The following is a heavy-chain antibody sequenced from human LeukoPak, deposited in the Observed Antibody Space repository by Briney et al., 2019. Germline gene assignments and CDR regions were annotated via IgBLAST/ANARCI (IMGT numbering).Heavy chain of an antibody. J-gene: IGHJ6*03. CDR2: INPNSGGT. V-gene: IGHV1-2*02. CDR1: GYTFTGYY. CDR3: ARFGAAPLYYYYYMDV. D-gene: IGHD2-15*01. Sequence: ASVKVSCKASGYTFTGYYMHWVRQAPGQGLEWMGWINPNSGGTNYAQKFQGRVTMTRDTSISTAYMGLSRLRSDDTAVYYCARFGAAPLYYYYYMDVWGKGTTVTVSS.